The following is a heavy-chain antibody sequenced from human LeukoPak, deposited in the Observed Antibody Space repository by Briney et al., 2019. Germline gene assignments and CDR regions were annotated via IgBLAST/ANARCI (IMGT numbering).Heavy chain of an antibody. Sequence: GGSLRLSCAASGFTFSNYAMHWVRQAPGKGLEWISYISSGSGTIYYADSVKGRFTISRDTAKNSLYLQMNSLRAEDTAVYYCARDPAPNPLLYWYFDLWGRGTLVTVSS. D-gene: IGHD1-14*01. CDR2: ISSGSGTI. V-gene: IGHV3-48*01. CDR1: GFTFSNYA. J-gene: IGHJ2*01. CDR3: ARDPAPNPLLYWYFDL.